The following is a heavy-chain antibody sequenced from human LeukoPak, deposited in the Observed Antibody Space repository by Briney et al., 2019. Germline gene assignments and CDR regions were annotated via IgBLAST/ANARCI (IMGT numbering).Heavy chain of an antibody. CDR2: INTYNGNT. Sequence: GASVKVSCKASGYTFTSYGISWVRQAPGQGLEWMGWINTYNGNTNYAQKLQGRVTMTTDTSTSTAYMELRSLRSDDTAVYYCARGSRWLAPLAAFDIWGQGTMVTVSS. CDR3: ARGSRWLAPLAAFDI. D-gene: IGHD6-19*01. V-gene: IGHV1-18*01. CDR1: GYTFTSYG. J-gene: IGHJ3*02.